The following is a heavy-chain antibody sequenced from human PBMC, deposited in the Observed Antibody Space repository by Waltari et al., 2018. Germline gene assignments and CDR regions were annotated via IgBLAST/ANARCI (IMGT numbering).Heavy chain of an antibody. CDR2: IRASGDNT. CDR1: GFPFNTYG. Sequence: EGHLLESGGALVQPGGSWKLPCRPPGFPFNTYGMGWVRQAPRQGLDWVSTIRASGDNTHYADSVKGRFTISRDNSKSTLYLEMNSLRVEDTAVYYCLKDLQYEIYYWGEGTLVTVSA. J-gene: IGHJ4*02. V-gene: IGHV3-23*01. D-gene: IGHD2-8*01. CDR3: LKDLQYEIYY.